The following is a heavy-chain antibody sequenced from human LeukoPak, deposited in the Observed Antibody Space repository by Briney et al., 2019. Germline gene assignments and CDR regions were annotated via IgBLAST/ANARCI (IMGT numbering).Heavy chain of an antibody. Sequence: GGSLRLSCAASGFTFSSYAMHWVRQAPGKGLEWVAVISYDGSNKYYADSVKGRFTISRDNSKNTLYLQMNSLRAEDTAVYYCATNIWTGQSAVTASPFDYWGQGTLVTVSS. V-gene: IGHV3-30-3*01. J-gene: IGHJ4*02. CDR2: ISYDGSNK. D-gene: IGHD4-23*01. CDR1: GFTFSSYA. CDR3: ATNIWTGQSAVTASPFDY.